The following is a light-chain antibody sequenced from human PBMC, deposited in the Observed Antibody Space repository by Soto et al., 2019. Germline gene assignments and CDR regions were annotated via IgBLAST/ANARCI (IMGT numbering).Light chain of an antibody. J-gene: IGLJ1*01. Sequence: QSVLTRPASVSGSPGQSITISRTGSSSDIGDYDYVSWYQQHPGKAPKVLISEVSNRPSGVSNRFSGSKSGNTASLTISGLQAEDEADYYCNSYATGNTRVFGTGTKVTVL. CDR1: SSDIGDYDY. V-gene: IGLV2-14*01. CDR3: NSYATGNTRV. CDR2: EVS.